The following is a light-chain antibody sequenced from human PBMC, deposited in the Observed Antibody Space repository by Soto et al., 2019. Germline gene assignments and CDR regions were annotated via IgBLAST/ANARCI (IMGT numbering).Light chain of an antibody. CDR1: QSVSSSY. V-gene: IGKV3-20*01. CDR2: GAS. CDR3: QQYGGSPGT. J-gene: IGKJ2*01. Sequence: EIVLTQSPGTLSLSPGERATLSCRASQSVSSSYLAWYQQKPGQAPRLLIYGASSRATGIPDRFSGSGSGTDFTLTISRLEPEDCAVYYCQQYGGSPGTFGRGTKLEIK.